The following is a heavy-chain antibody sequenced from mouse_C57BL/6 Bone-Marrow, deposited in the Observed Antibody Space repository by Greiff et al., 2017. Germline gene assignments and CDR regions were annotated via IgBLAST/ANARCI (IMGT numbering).Heavy chain of an antibody. J-gene: IGHJ2*01. D-gene: IGHD2-12*01. CDR2: IYPGGGYT. CDR3: ARLYPNYFDY. CDR1: GYTFTNYW. V-gene: IGHV1-63*01. Sequence: QVQLQQSGAELVRPGPSVKMSCKASGYTFTNYWIGWAKQRPGHGLEWIGVIYPGGGYTNYNEKFKGKATLTADKSSSTAYMQFSSLTSEDSASYYGARLYPNYFDYWGQGTTLTVSS.